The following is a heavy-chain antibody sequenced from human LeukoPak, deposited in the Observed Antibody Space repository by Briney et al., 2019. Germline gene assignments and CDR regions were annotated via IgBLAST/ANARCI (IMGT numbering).Heavy chain of an antibody. J-gene: IGHJ4*02. Sequence: SQTLSLTCTVSGGSISSGDYYWSWIRQPPGKGLQWIAYNYYSGSTYYNPSLKSRVTISVDTSKNQFSLKLSSVTAADTAVYYCARDNPDLLFGYCSSTSCADYWGQGTLVTVSS. D-gene: IGHD2-2*01. V-gene: IGHV4-30-4*08. CDR2: NYYSGST. CDR1: GGSISSGDYY. CDR3: ARDNPDLLFGYCSSTSCADY.